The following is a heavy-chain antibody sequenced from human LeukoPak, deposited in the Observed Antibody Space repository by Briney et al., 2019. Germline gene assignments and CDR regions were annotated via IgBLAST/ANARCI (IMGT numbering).Heavy chain of an antibody. D-gene: IGHD3-10*01. CDR2: IYYSGST. V-gene: IGHV4-61*05. J-gene: IGHJ3*02. CDR3: ARVERGVISYDAFDM. Sequence: PSETLSLTCTVFGGSISSGDYYWGWIRQPPGKGLEWIGYIYYSGSTNYNPSLKSRVTISVDTSRNQFSLKLSSVTAADTAVYYCARVERGVISYDAFDMWGQGTMVTVSS. CDR1: GGSISSGDYY.